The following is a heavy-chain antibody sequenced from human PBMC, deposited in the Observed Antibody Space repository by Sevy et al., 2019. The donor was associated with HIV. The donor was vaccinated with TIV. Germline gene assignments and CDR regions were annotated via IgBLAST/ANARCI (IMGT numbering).Heavy chain of an antibody. J-gene: IGHJ6*03. CDR1: GFTFSSYS. CDR3: AREYCSGGSCSDYNYYYMDV. CDR2: ISSSSSYI. Sequence: GGSLRLSCAASGFTFSSYSMNWVRQAPGKGLEWVSSISSSSSYIYYADSVKGRFTISRDNAKNSLYLQMNSLSAEDTAVFYCAREYCSGGSCSDYNYYYMDVWGKGTTVTVSS. D-gene: IGHD2-15*01. V-gene: IGHV3-21*01.